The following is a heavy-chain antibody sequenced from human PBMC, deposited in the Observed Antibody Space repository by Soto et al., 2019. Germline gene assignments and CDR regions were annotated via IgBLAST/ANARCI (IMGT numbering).Heavy chain of an antibody. CDR2: IYSSGYA. J-gene: IGHJ4*02. Sequence: QVQLQESGPRLVKPSQTLSLTCTVSGGSISSAGYYWSWIRHLPGKGLEWIGYIYSSGYAYYNPSLESRVAISLDTSKNQFSLKLSSVTAADTAVYYCARVVSTDAQSAHWGQGALVTVSS. CDR3: ARVVSTDAQSAH. V-gene: IGHV4-31*03. D-gene: IGHD1-1*01. CDR1: GGSISSAGYY.